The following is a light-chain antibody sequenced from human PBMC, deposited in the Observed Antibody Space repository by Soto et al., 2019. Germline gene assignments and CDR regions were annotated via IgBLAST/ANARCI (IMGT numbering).Light chain of an antibody. Sequence: AIQMTQSPSSLSASVGDRITITCRASQGIRNDLGWYQQKPGKAPKLLIYAASSLQSGVPSRFSGSGSGTDFTLTISSLQPEDFATYYCLQDYNSITFGQGTRLEIK. CDR1: QGIRND. CDR2: AAS. V-gene: IGKV1-6*01. CDR3: LQDYNSIT. J-gene: IGKJ5*01.